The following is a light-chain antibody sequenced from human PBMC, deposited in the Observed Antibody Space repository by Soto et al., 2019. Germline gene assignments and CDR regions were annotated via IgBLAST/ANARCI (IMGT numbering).Light chain of an antibody. CDR1: QNINNY. CDR3: QQYENLPT. Sequence: QMTQSPSSLSASVGYRVTITCQASQNINNYLNWYQQKPGRAPKLLIYDASNLEAGVPSRFRGSGSGTDFTFTISRLQPEDIATYYCQQYENLPTFGQGTRLEIK. CDR2: DAS. J-gene: IGKJ5*01. V-gene: IGKV1-33*01.